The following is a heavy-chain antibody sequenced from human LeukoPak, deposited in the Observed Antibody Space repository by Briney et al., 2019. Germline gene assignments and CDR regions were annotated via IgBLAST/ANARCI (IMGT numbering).Heavy chain of an antibody. D-gene: IGHD5-24*01. CDR1: GGSISSGGYY. CDR3: ARGPDDFDY. Sequence: SETLSLTCTVSGGSISSGGYYWSWIRQHSGKGLEWIGYISYSESARYNPSLRSRVTISIDTSKSQFSLKVSSVTAADSAVYYCARGPDDFDYWGQGILVTVSS. CDR2: ISYSESA. J-gene: IGHJ4*02. V-gene: IGHV4-61*08.